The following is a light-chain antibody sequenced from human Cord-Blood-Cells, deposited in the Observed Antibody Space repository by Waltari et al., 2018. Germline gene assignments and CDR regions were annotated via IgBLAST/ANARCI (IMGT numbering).Light chain of an antibody. Sequence: NFMLTQPHSVSESPGKTVTISCTRSSGSIASNYVQWYQQRPGSAPTTVIYEDNQRPSGVPHRFSGSIDSSSNSASLTISGLKTEDEADYYCQSYDSSNVVFGGGTKLTVL. V-gene: IGLV6-57*03. CDR3: QSYDSSNVV. CDR1: SGSIASNY. J-gene: IGLJ2*01. CDR2: EDN.